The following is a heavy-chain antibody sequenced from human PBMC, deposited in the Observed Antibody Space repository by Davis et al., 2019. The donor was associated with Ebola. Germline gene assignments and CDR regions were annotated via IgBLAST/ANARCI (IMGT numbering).Heavy chain of an antibody. V-gene: IGHV6-1*01. D-gene: IGHD5-18*01. CDR2: TYYRSKWYN. J-gene: IGHJ6*02. Sequence: SQTLSLTCAISGDSVSSNSVVWNWIRQSPSRGLEWLGRTYYRSKWYNDYAVSVKSRITINPDTSKNQFSLKLSSVTAADTAVYYCARLPYSYGYGYYYYGMDVWGQGTTVTVSS. CDR1: GDSVSSNSVV. CDR3: ARLPYSYGYGYYYYGMDV.